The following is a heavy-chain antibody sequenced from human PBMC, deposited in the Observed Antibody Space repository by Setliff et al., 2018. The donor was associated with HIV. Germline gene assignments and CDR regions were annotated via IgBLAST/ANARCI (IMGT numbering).Heavy chain of an antibody. CDR2: IIPMFSTV. CDR1: GGTFSTHV. CDR3: ATDDHCGGGSCFLTMDY. V-gene: IGHV1-69*05. D-gene: IGHD2-15*01. Sequence: SVKVSCKASGGTFSTHVISWVRQAPGQGLEWIGGIIPMFSTVNYAKKYQGRVTITTDESTTTAYMELTSLRSEDTAVYYCATDDHCGGGSCFLTMDYWGLGTLVTVSS. J-gene: IGHJ4*02.